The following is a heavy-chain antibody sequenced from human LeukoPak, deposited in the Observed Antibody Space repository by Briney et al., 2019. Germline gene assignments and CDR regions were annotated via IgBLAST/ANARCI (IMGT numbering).Heavy chain of an antibody. V-gene: IGHV3-53*01. CDR3: VRGLSGVSSWYFDL. D-gene: IGHD7-27*01. Sequence: SGGSLRLSCAASGSTISSNYLSWVRQAPGKGLVWISALHSGGHTFYADSVRGRFTISRDISKNTLYLQMNDLGAEDTALYYCVRGLSGVSSWYFDLWGRGTLVSVSS. CDR2: LHSGGHT. CDR1: GSTISSNY. J-gene: IGHJ2*01.